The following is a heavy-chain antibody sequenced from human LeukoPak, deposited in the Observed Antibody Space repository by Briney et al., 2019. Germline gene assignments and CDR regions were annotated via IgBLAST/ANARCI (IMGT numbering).Heavy chain of an antibody. CDR3: AKEVGYNYAPLDY. CDR1: GFTFSAYG. Sequence: GGSVRLSCAASGFTFSAYGMQWVRQAPGKGLEWLAVISKTGGTKYYADSVKGRFTVSRDNAGNTLYLQMNSLRPEDTAVYYCAKEVGYNYAPLDYWGLGTLVTVSS. V-gene: IGHV3-30*18. CDR2: ISKTGGTK. D-gene: IGHD5-18*01. J-gene: IGHJ4*02.